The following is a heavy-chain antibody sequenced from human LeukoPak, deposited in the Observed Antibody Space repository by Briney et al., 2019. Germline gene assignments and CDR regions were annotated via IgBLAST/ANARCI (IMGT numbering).Heavy chain of an antibody. CDR2: IKEDGSKT. CDR1: SFTFSSYW. V-gene: IGHV3-7*01. Sequence: GGSLRLSCAASSFTFSSYWMTWVRQAPGKGLEWVANIKEDGSKTFYVDSVKGRFTISRDNAKNSLYLQMNSLRAEDTAVYYCARDLGQYYDTSDNWFDPWGQGTLVAVSS. J-gene: IGHJ5*02. CDR3: ARDLGQYYDTSDNWFDP. D-gene: IGHD3-22*01.